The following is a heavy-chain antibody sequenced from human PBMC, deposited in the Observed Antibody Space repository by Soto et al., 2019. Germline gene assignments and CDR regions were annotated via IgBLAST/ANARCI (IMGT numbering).Heavy chain of an antibody. J-gene: IGHJ2*01. CDR3: ARDKEYCSSTSCYTGWYFDL. Sequence: XGSLRLSCAASGFTFSSCAMHWVRQAPGKGLEWVAVISYDGSNKYYADSVKGRFTISRDNSKNTLYLQMNSLRAEDTAVYYCARDKEYCSSTSCYTGWYFDLWGRGTLVTVSS. V-gene: IGHV3-30-3*01. CDR2: ISYDGSNK. D-gene: IGHD2-2*02. CDR1: GFTFSSCA.